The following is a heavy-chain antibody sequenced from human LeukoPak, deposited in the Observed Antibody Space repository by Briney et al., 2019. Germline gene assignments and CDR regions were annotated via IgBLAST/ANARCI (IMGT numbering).Heavy chain of an antibody. CDR2: ISGSGGST. Sequence: PGGSLRLSCAASGLTFSGYAMTWVRQGPGKGLEWVSIISGSGGSTYYADSVKGRFTISRDNSKNTLYLQMNSLRAEDTAVYYCAKDLQGSSWYSPDYWGQGTLVTVSS. J-gene: IGHJ4*02. CDR1: GLTFSGYA. CDR3: AKDLQGSSWYSPDY. V-gene: IGHV3-23*01. D-gene: IGHD6-13*01.